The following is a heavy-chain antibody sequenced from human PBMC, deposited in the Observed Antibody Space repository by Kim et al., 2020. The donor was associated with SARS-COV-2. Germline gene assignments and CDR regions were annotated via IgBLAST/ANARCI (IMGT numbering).Heavy chain of an antibody. CDR2: IYYSGST. J-gene: IGHJ6*03. Sequence: SETLSLTCTVSGGSISSYYWSWIRQPPGKGLEWIGYIYYSGSTNYNPSLKSRVTISVDTSKNQFSLKLSSVTAADTAVYYCRGYSYGTGIFNYYYYYMDVWGKGTPVPVS. D-gene: IGHD5-18*01. CDR3: RGYSYGTGIFNYYYYYMDV. V-gene: IGHV4-59*01. CDR1: GGSISSYY.